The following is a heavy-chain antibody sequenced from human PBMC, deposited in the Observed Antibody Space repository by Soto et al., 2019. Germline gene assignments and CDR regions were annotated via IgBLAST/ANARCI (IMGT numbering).Heavy chain of an antibody. CDR3: ARGPGYDFWSGYYTFGWFDP. V-gene: IGHV4-34*01. CDR1: GGSFSGYY. Sequence: SETLSLTCAVYGGSFSGYYWSWIRQPPGKGLEWIGEINHSGSTNYNPSLKSRVTISVDTSKNQFSPKLSSVTAADTAVYYCARGPGYDFWSGYYTFGWFDPWGQGTLVTVSS. CDR2: INHSGST. D-gene: IGHD3-3*01. J-gene: IGHJ5*02.